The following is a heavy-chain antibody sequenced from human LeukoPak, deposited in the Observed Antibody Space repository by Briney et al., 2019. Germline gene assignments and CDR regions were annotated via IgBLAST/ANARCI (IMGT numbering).Heavy chain of an antibody. Sequence: GGSLRLSSAASGFSFTTYTMNWVRQAQGKGLEWISLISGSSSTIYYADSVKGRFTISRDNAENSLYLQMNSLPVEDTAVYYCAQGPDDEGYPHTSRRSDSWGQGTLVTVFS. J-gene: IGHJ4*02. V-gene: IGHV3-21*01. CDR2: ISGSSSTI. CDR3: AQGPDDEGYPHTSRRSDS. D-gene: IGHD1-1*01. CDR1: GFSFTTYT.